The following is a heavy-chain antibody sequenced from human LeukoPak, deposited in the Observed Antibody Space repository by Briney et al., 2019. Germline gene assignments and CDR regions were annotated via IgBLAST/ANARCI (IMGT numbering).Heavy chain of an antibody. V-gene: IGHV1-69*05. D-gene: IGHD2-2*01. Sequence: GSSVKVSCKASGGTFSSYAISWVRQAPGQGLEWMGGIIPIFGTVNYAQKFQGRVTITTDESTSTAYMELSSLRSEDTAVYYCARDFYPYCSSTSCPRMEEDNWFDPWGQGTLVTVSS. CDR1: GGTFSSYA. CDR2: IIPIFGTV. J-gene: IGHJ5*02. CDR3: ARDFYPYCSSTSCPRMEEDNWFDP.